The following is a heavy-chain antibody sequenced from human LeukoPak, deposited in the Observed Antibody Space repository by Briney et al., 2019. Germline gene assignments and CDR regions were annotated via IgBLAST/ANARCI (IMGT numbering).Heavy chain of an antibody. Sequence: ASVKVSHKTSGYTFASYGVTWVRQAPGQGLEWMGWISTYNGHTNYAQKLQGRVTMTTDTSTSTAYMELRSLRSDDTAVYYCARQVDSTMALPDYWGQGTLVTVSS. D-gene: IGHD3-10*01. CDR2: ISTYNGHT. CDR1: GYTFASYG. CDR3: ARQVDSTMALPDY. V-gene: IGHV1-18*01. J-gene: IGHJ4*02.